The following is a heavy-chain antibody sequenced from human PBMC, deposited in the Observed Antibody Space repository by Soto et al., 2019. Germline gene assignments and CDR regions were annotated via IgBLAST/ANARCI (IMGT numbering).Heavy chain of an antibody. J-gene: IGHJ4*02. CDR2: ISAYNGNT. D-gene: IGHD6-13*01. CDR1: GYTFTSYG. Sequence: QVQLVQSGAEVKKPGASVKVSCKASGYTFTSYGISWVRQAPGQGLEWMGWISAYNGNTNYAQKLQGRVTMTTDTATSTAYMELRSRRSDDTAVYYCARDPPTIASAGREDYWGQGTLVTVSS. CDR3: ARDPPTIASAGREDY. V-gene: IGHV1-18*01.